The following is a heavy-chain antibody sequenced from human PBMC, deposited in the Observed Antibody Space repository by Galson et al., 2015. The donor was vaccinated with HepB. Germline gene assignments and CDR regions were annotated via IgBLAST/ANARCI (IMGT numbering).Heavy chain of an antibody. CDR1: GGSISSGDYY. D-gene: IGHD2-15*01. J-gene: IGHJ3*02. V-gene: IGHV4-30-4*01. CDR2: IYYSGST. Sequence: LSLTCTVSGGSISSGDYYWSWIRQPPGKGLEWIGYIYYSGSTYYNPSLKSRVTISVDTSKNQFSLKLSSVTAADTAVYYCIRYCSGGSCHSTDAFDIWGQGTMVTVSS. CDR3: IRYCSGGSCHSTDAFDI.